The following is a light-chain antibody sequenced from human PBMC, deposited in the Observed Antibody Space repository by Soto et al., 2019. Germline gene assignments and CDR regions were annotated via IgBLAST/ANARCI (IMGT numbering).Light chain of an antibody. CDR3: SSYASSNNLYV. J-gene: IGLJ1*01. V-gene: IGLV2-8*01. CDR1: SSDVGGYNS. CDR2: EVS. Sequence: QSALTQPPSASGSPGQSVTISCTGTSSDVGGYNSVSWYQQHPGKAPKLMIYEVSKRPSGVPDRFSGSKSGNTASLTVSGLQAEDEADYYCSSYASSNNLYVFGTGTKLTVL.